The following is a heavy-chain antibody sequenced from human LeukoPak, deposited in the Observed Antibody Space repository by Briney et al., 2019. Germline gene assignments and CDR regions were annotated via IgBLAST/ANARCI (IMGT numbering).Heavy chain of an antibody. V-gene: IGHV3-15*01. Sequence: GGSLSLSCAASGFTFSYAWMSWVRQAPGKGLEWIGRIKNKIDGGTTDYAAPVKGRFIISRDDSYNTLFLQMNSLKTDDTAVYYCTTEMVKAEMELAYFDDWGQGTLVSVSS. CDR1: GFTFSYAW. D-gene: IGHD5-24*01. J-gene: IGHJ4*02. CDR2: IKNKIDGGTT. CDR3: TTEMVKAEMELAYFDD.